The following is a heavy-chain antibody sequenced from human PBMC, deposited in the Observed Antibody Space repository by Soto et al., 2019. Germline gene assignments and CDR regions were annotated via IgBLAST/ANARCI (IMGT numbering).Heavy chain of an antibody. CDR2: IYWDNDS. J-gene: IGHJ4*02. CDR1: GFSLSTSGVG. Sequence: QITLKESGPTLVTPTQTLTLTCTFSGFSLSTSGVGMDWIRQPPGKALEWLALIYWDNDSRYSPSLRSRLTITRYTVKNQVVLTITHMDPVDTATYYCAHIRNLPFLEWPGDFDYWGPGTPVTVSS. V-gene: IGHV2-5*02. CDR3: AHIRNLPFLEWPGDFDY. D-gene: IGHD3-3*01.